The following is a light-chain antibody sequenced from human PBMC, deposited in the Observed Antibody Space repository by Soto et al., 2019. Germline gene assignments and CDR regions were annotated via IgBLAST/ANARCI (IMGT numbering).Light chain of an antibody. V-gene: IGKV1-9*01. CDR1: QGISSY. CDR2: AES. J-gene: IGKJ4*01. Sequence: DIQMTQSPSSLPASVGHRVTITCRASQGISSYLAWYQQKTGKPPKILIYAESTLQSGVPSRFSGSGSGTDFNLTISSLQPEDFATYYCQKLNSYPLTCGGGTQVDIK. CDR3: QKLNSYPLT.